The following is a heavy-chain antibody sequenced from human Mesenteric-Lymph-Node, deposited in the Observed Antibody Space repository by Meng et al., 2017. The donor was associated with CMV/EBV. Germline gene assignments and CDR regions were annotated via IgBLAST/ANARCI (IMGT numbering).Heavy chain of an antibody. D-gene: IGHD3-16*02. CDR1: GFSFSNYG. J-gene: IGHJ4*02. CDR2: TRYDGTIK. V-gene: IGHV3-30*02. Sequence: GESLKISCAASGFSFSNYGMHWVRQAPGKGLEWVSFTRYDGTIKYYADSVKGRFTISRDNSKNMLYLQMNSLRGEDTAMYYCVRGGYQYVDYWGQGTLVTVSS. CDR3: VRGGYQYVDY.